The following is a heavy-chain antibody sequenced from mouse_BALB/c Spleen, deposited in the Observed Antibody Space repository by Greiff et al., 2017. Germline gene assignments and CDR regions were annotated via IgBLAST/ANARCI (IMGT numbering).Heavy chain of an antibody. CDR3: ASYYGYDGRFAY. V-gene: IGHV7-3*02. CDR1: GFTFTDYY. J-gene: IGHJ3*01. Sequence: EVKLMESGGGLVQPGGSLRLSCATSGFTFTDYYMSWVRQPPGKALEWLGFIRNKANGYTTEYSASVKGRFTISRDNSQSILHLQMNTLRSEDSATYYCASYYGYDGRFAYWGQGTLVTVSA. CDR2: IRNKANGYTT. D-gene: IGHD2-9*01.